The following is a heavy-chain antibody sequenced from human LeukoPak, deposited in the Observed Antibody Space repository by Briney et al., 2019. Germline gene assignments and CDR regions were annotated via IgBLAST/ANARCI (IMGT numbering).Heavy chain of an antibody. D-gene: IGHD3-3*01. CDR1: GYTFTSYY. CDR2: INPSGGST. Sequence: ASVKVSCKASGYTFTSYYMHWVRQAPGQGLEWMGIINPSGGSTSYAQKFQGRVTMTRDTSTSTVYMELSSLRSEDTAVYYCARDIGYDFWSGYLDYWGQGTLVTVSS. V-gene: IGHV1-46*01. J-gene: IGHJ4*02. CDR3: ARDIGYDFWSGYLDY.